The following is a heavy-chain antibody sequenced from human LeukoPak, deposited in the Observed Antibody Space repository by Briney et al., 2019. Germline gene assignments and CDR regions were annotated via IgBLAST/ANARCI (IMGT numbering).Heavy chain of an antibody. V-gene: IGHV3-23*01. Sequence: GGSLRLSCAASGFTFSGYDMNWVRQAPGKGLEWVSTISGTGGSTYYADSVKGRFTISRDNSKSTLYLQMNSLRAEDTAVYYCAKGAYFDFWSGYYTNYWGQGTLVTVSS. CDR2: ISGTGGST. CDR3: AKGAYFDFWSGYYTNY. J-gene: IGHJ4*02. CDR1: GFTFSGYD. D-gene: IGHD3-3*01.